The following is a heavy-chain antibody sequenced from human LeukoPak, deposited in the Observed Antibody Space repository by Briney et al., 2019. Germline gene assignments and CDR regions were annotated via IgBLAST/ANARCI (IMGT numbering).Heavy chain of an antibody. V-gene: IGHV1-18*01. CDR3: ARVTVAYCGGDCYVN. D-gene: IGHD2-21*02. J-gene: IGHJ4*02. CDR1: GYTFTSYG. Sequence: ASVKVSCKASGYTFTSYGISWVRQAPGQGLEWMGWISAYNGNTNYAQKLQGRVTMTTDTSTSTAYMELRSLRSDDTAVYYCARVTVAYCGGDCYVNWGQGTLVTVPS. CDR2: ISAYNGNT.